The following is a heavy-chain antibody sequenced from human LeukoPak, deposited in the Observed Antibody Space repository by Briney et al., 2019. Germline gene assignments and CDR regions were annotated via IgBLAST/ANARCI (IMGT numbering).Heavy chain of an antibody. D-gene: IGHD3-3*01. CDR1: GFTFSNHW. CDR3: ARAPGYDFWSGYYQRARYYYYGMDV. V-gene: IGHV3-74*01. CDR2: ISPDGSRT. Sequence: PGGSLRLSCAASGFTFSNHWMHWVRQTPEKGLVWVSNISPDGSRTDYADSVKGRFTISRDNAKNPLYLQMNSLRAEDTAVYYCARAPGYDFWSGYYQRARYYYYGMDVWGQGTTVTVSS. J-gene: IGHJ6*02.